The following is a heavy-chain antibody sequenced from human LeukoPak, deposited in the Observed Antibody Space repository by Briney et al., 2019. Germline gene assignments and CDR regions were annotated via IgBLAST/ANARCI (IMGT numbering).Heavy chain of an antibody. CDR3: ARGSRLGVAERDAFDI. V-gene: IGHV3-30*02. CDR1: GFTFNTYG. Sequence: GGSLRLSCAASGFTFNTYGMHWVRQAPGKGLEWVAYIRYDGTNKYYADSVKGRFTISRDNAKNSLYLQMNSLRAEDTAVYYCARGSRLGVAERDAFDIWGQGTMVTVSS. D-gene: IGHD3-3*01. J-gene: IGHJ3*02. CDR2: IRYDGTNK.